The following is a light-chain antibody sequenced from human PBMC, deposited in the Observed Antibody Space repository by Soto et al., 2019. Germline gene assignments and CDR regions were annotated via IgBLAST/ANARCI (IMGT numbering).Light chain of an antibody. J-gene: IGKJ4*01. CDR2: GAS. CDR1: QSVSSN. V-gene: IGKV3D-15*01. Sequence: EIVMTQSPATLSVSPGERATLSCRASQSVSSNLAWYQQKPGQAPGLLIYGASSRATGIPDRFSGSGSGTEFTLTINGLQSEDFAVYYCQRYNNWPLTFGGGTKVDIK. CDR3: QRYNNWPLT.